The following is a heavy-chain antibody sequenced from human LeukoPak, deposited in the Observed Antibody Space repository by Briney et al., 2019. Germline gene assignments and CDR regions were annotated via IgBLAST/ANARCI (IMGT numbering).Heavy chain of an antibody. D-gene: IGHD2-2*02. CDR3: AHTIRGYCSSTSCYTGNWFDP. Sequence: QTLTLTCTFSGFSLSTSGVGAGWIRQPPGKALEWLALTYWNDDKRYSPSLKSRLTITKDTSKNQVVLTMTNMDPVDTATYYCAHTIRGYCSSTSCYTGNWFDPWGQGTLVTVSS. CDR2: TYWNDDK. V-gene: IGHV2-5*01. CDR1: GFSLSTSGVG. J-gene: IGHJ5*02.